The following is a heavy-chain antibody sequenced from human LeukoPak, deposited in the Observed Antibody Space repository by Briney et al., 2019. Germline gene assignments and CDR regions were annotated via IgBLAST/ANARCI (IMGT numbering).Heavy chain of an antibody. D-gene: IGHD2-2*01. CDR1: GGSIISYY. Sequence: PSETLSLTCTVSGGSIISYYWSWIRPPPGEGLGWVGYIYYSGSTNYNPSLKSRVTISVDTSKNQFSLTLSSVTAADTAVYYCARDMGYCSSTSCYPWFDPWGQGTLVTVSS. V-gene: IGHV4-59*01. CDR3: ARDMGYCSSTSCYPWFDP. CDR2: IYYSGST. J-gene: IGHJ5*02.